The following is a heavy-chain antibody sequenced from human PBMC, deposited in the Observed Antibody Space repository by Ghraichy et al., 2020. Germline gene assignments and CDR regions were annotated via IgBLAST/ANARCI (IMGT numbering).Heavy chain of an antibody. Sequence: LSLTCAASGFTFSSYAMSWVRQAPGKGLEWVSVIFVSGESYYADSVKGRFSISRDSSKNTLYLQMSSLRAEDTALYYCAKHLDDGFDYWGQGTLVTVSS. V-gene: IGHV3-23*01. D-gene: IGHD4/OR15-4a*01. CDR2: IFVSGES. CDR3: AKHLDDGFDY. CDR1: GFTFSSYA. J-gene: IGHJ4*02.